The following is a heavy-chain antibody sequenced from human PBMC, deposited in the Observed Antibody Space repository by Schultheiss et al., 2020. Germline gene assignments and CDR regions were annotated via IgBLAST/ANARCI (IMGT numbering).Heavy chain of an antibody. V-gene: IGHV4-34*01. CDR1: GGSFSGYY. Sequence: SQTLSLTCAVYGGSFSGYYWSWIRQPPGKGLEWIGEINHSGSTNYNPSLKSRVTISVDTSKNQFSLKLSSVTAADTAVYYCARQASSGWYLRWFDPWGQGTLVTVSS. J-gene: IGHJ5*02. CDR3: ARQASSGWYLRWFDP. CDR2: INHSGST. D-gene: IGHD6-19*01.